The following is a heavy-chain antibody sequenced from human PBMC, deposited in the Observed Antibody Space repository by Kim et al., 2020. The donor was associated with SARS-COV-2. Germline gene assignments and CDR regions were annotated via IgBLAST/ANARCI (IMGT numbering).Heavy chain of an antibody. J-gene: IGHJ6*01. V-gene: IGHV3-53*04. CDR2: IYSGGST. D-gene: IGHD6-19*01. CDR3: ARGGIAVAGRDYYYGMDV. Sequence: GGSLRLSCAASGFTVSSNYMSWVRQAPGKGLEWVSVIYSGGSTYYADSVKGRFTISRHNSKNTLYLQMNSLRAADTAVYYCARGGIAVAGRDYYYGMDVWGPGTTGTVSS. CDR1: GFTVSSNY.